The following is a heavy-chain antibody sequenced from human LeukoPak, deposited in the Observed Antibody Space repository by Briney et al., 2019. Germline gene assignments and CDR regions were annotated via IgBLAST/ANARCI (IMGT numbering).Heavy chain of an antibody. V-gene: IGHV3-21*01. CDR1: GFTFSSYS. J-gene: IGHJ4*02. CDR2: ISSSSSYI. Sequence: GGSLTLSCAASGFTFSSYSMNWVRQAPGKGLEWLSSISSSSSYIYYADSVKGRFTISRDNAKNSLYLQMNSLRAEDTAVYYCARHSSSRGRTDYWGQGTLVTVSS. CDR3: ARHSSSRGRTDY. D-gene: IGHD6-6*01.